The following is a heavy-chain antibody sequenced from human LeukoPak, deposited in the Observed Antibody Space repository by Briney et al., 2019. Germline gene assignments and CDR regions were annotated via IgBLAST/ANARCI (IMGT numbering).Heavy chain of an antibody. D-gene: IGHD6-25*01. Sequence: SETLSLTCSVSGGSISPYYWSWIRQPPGKGLEWIGYIFYSGVTTYNPSLKSRVSISLDSPKNQFFLRLTSVTAADTAMYYCARAETVAAIYFDFWGQGRLVTVSS. J-gene: IGHJ4*01. CDR1: GGSISPYY. CDR2: IFYSGVT. V-gene: IGHV4-59*01. CDR3: ARAETVAAIYFDF.